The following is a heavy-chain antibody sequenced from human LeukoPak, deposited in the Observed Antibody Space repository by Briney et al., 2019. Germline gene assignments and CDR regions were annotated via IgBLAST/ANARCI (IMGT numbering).Heavy chain of an antibody. CDR3: VRSRRALYYYDSSGYFDDFDI. Sequence: SETLSLTCTVSRGPISSHYWSWIRQPPGKGLEWIGYVSFSGTTKYSPSLNSRVTISVDRSKNQFSLKLSSVTAADTAVYYCVRSRRALYYYDSSGYFDDFDIWGQGTMVTVSS. CDR2: VSFSGTT. D-gene: IGHD3-22*01. CDR1: RGPISSHY. J-gene: IGHJ3*02. V-gene: IGHV4-59*11.